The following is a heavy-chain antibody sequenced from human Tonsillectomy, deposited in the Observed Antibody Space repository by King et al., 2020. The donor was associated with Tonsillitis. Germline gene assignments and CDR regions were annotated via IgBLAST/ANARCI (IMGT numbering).Heavy chain of an antibody. CDR1: GFTFSSYA. CDR2: ISSSASST. D-gene: IGHD2-21*01. V-gene: IGHV3-23*04. CDR3: ATRGEVVAIDY. J-gene: IGHJ4*02. Sequence: VQLVESGGGLVQPGGSLRLSCAASGFTFSSYAMSWVRQAPGKGLEWVSSISSSASSTYYADSVKGRFTISRDNSKNTLYLQMNSRRAEDTAVYYCATRGEVVAIDYWGQGTLVTVSS.